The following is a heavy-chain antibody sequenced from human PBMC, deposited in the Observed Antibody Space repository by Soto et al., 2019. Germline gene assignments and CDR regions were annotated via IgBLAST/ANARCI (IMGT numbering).Heavy chain of an antibody. CDR1: GFTFSSYG. J-gene: IGHJ4*02. V-gene: IGHV3-30*18. Sequence: QVQLVESGGGVVQPGRSLRLSCAASGFTFSSYGMHWVRQAPGKGLEWVAVISYDGSNKYYADSVKGRFTISRDNSKNTLYLQMNSLRAEDTAVYYSAKLLAASYSNYDFDYWGQGTLVTVSS. CDR3: AKLLAASYSNYDFDY. D-gene: IGHD4-4*01. CDR2: ISYDGSNK.